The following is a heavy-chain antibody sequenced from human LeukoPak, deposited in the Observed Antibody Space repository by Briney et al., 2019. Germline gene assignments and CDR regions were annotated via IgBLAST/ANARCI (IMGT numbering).Heavy chain of an antibody. Sequence: GVSLRLSCTASGFTFGDYAMSWFRQAPGKGLEWVGFMKSKGYGGTTEYAASVKGRFTISRDDSKSIAYLQMNSLKTEDTAVYYCTRSLLWFGELPSNDAFDIWGQGTMVTV. J-gene: IGHJ3*02. CDR3: TRSLLWFGELPSNDAFDI. V-gene: IGHV3-49*03. CDR2: MKSKGYGGTT. D-gene: IGHD3-10*01. CDR1: GFTFGDYA.